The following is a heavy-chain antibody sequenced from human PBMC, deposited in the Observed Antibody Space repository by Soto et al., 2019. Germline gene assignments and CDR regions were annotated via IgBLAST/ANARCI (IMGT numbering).Heavy chain of an antibody. V-gene: IGHV3-23*01. D-gene: IGHD1-20*01. J-gene: IGHJ4*02. CDR1: GFTFRGDA. Sequence: EVQLLESGGDLVQPGGSLRLSCADSGFTFRGDAMSWVRQAPGKGLEWVSSISGSGEMTHYADSVKGRFTISRDNAKNTLYLQMESLRAEDTALYYCARSEMTYNWNDWGQRALVTVSS. CDR3: ARSEMTYNWND. CDR2: ISGSGEMT.